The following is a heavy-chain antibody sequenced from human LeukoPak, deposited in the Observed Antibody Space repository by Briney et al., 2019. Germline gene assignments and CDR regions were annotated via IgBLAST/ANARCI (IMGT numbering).Heavy chain of an antibody. CDR1: GFTFSNYG. CDR2: IWYDGSNK. V-gene: IGHV3-33*01. D-gene: IGHD3-10*01. Sequence: PAGSLRLSCAAAGFTFSNYGMHWVRQAPGRVLEWVALIWYDGSNKYYADSVKGRFTISRDNSKNTLYLQMNSLRAEDTAEYYCAGSYYLVFDYWGQGTLVTVSS. J-gene: IGHJ4*02. CDR3: AGSYYLVFDY.